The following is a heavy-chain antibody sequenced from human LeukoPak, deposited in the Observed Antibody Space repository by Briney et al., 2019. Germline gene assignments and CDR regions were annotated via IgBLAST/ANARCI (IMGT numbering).Heavy chain of an antibody. CDR2: ISSSGSTI. D-gene: IGHD1-26*01. Sequence: GGSLRLSCAASGFTFSSHEMNWVRQAPGKGLEWVSYISSSGSTIYYADSVKGRFTISRDNAKNSLYLQMNSLRAEDTAVYYCARVNVEVGGLRFYYYYMDVWGKGTTVTISS. J-gene: IGHJ6*03. V-gene: IGHV3-48*03. CDR3: ARVNVEVGGLRFYYYYMDV. CDR1: GFTFSSHE.